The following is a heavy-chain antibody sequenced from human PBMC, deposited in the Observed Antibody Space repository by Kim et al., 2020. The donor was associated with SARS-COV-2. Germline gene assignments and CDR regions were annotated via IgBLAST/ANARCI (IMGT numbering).Heavy chain of an antibody. D-gene: IGHD4-4*01. CDR1: GYTFTKYP. Sequence: ASVKVSCKAFGYTFTKYPIHWVRQAPGQRLEWMGWIDAGTGNRRYSENFQGRVTITRDTSANIDYMEMSSLTSEDTGIYYFARDLNPTVFDYWGQGTLVT. CDR3: ARDLNPTVFDY. J-gene: IGHJ4*02. CDR2: IDAGTGNR. V-gene: IGHV1-3*01.